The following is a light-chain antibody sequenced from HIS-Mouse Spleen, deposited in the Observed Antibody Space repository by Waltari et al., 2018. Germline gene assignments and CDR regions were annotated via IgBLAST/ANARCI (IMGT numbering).Light chain of an antibody. CDR1: SSADGGDNH. J-gene: IGLJ1*01. CDR3: SSYTSSSTYV. V-gene: IGLV2-14*01. CDR2: EVS. Sequence: QSALTQPASVCGSPGQSITTSCNGTSSADGGDNHVALYQKHPGKAPKPMIYEVSNRPSGVSNRFSGSKSGNTASLTISGLQAEDEADYYCSSYTSSSTYVFGTGTKVTVL.